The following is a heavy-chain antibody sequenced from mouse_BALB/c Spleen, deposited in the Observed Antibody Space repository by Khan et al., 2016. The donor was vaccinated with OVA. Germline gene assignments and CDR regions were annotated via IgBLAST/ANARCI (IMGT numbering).Heavy chain of an antibody. Sequence: VQLQESGAELARPGASVKLSCKASGYIFTDYNINWMRQRTGQGLEWIGEIYPGSDNTYYNERFKGKATLTVDKSSSTAYMHLSSLTSEDSAVYFCTREGAAWFPYWGQGTLVTVSA. J-gene: IGHJ3*01. V-gene: IGHV1-77*01. CDR2: IYPGSDNT. CDR1: GYIFTDYN. CDR3: TREGAAWFPY.